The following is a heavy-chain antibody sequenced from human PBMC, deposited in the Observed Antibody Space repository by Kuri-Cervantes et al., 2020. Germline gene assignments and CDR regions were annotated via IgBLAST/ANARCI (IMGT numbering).Heavy chain of an antibody. Sequence: ESLKISCTVSGGSISSSSYYWGWIRQPPGKGLEWIGSIYYSGSTYYNPSLKSRVTMSVDTSKNQFSLRLTSVTAADTAVYYCARDFRSGIPGTYTYYYSMDVWGQGTTVTVSS. CDR1: GGSISSSSYY. J-gene: IGHJ6*02. CDR3: ARDFRSGIPGTYTYYYSMDV. D-gene: IGHD3-3*01. V-gene: IGHV4-39*07. CDR2: IYYSGST.